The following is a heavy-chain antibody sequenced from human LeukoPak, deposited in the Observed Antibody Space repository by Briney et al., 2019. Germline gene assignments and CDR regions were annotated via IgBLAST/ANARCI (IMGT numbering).Heavy chain of an antibody. CDR1: GFTFSGFW. Sequence: PGGSLRLSCAASGFTFSGFWMHWVRQAPGKGLMWVSRINGEGTSTAYADSVKGRFSVSRDNAQNTLYLQMNSLRVEDTAVYFCARIRVTDYVWGSSKGFDPWGQGTLVTVSS. J-gene: IGHJ5*02. CDR3: ARIRVTDYVWGSSKGFDP. CDR2: INGEGTST. V-gene: IGHV3-74*03. D-gene: IGHD3-16*01.